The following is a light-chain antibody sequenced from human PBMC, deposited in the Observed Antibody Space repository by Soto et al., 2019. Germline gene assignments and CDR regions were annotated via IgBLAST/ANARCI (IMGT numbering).Light chain of an antibody. CDR2: AAS. CDR3: QQYYSYPWT. J-gene: IGKJ1*01. Sequence: DIQLTQSPSFLSASVGDRVTITCRASQGISSYLAWYQQKPGKAPKLLIYAASTLQSGVPSRFSGSGSGTDFTLTISCLQSEDFATYYCQQYYSYPWTFGQGTRWIS. CDR1: QGISSY. V-gene: IGKV1-9*01.